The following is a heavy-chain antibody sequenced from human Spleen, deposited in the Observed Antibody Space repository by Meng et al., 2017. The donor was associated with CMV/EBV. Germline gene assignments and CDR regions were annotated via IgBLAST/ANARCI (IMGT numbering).Heavy chain of an antibody. CDR2: IYYSGDT. Sequence: CAVSGGSVSSGDYSWTWVRQPPGKGLEWIGYIYYSGDTNYDPSLKSRVTISVDTSKNHFSLRLTSVTAADTAVYYCARGDYYDSLDPWGQGTLVTVSS. J-gene: IGHJ5*02. CDR1: GGSVSSGDYS. D-gene: IGHD3-22*01. CDR3: ARGDYYDSLDP. V-gene: IGHV4-61*03.